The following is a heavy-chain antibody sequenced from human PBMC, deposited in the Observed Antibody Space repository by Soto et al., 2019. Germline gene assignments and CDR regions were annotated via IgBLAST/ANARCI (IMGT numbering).Heavy chain of an antibody. V-gene: IGHV4-59*01. Sequence: SETLSVTCTVSGGSISGDYWSWIRQPPGKGLEWIGYIYSSGSTKYNPSLKSRLTISLDMSKNQFSLELSSVTAADTAIYYCARLRFLEWLFTDNWFDPWGQGTLVTVSS. CDR3: ARLRFLEWLFTDNWFDP. CDR2: IYSSGST. D-gene: IGHD3-3*01. CDR1: GGSISGDY. J-gene: IGHJ5*02.